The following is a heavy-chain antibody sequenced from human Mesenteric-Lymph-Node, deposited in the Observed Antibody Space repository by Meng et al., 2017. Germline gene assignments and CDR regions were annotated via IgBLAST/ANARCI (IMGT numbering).Heavy chain of an antibody. D-gene: IGHD6-13*01. CDR2: ISWDGGSI. V-gene: IGHV3-43D*04. J-gene: IGHJ4*02. Sequence: GGSLRLSCAASGFTFDDYAMHWVRQAPGKGLEWVSLISWDGGSIGYADSVKGRFTISRDNAKNSLYLQMNSLRAEDTAVYYCAKDPGGSSWYWGQGTLVTVSS. CDR3: AKDPGGSSWY. CDR1: GFTFDDYA.